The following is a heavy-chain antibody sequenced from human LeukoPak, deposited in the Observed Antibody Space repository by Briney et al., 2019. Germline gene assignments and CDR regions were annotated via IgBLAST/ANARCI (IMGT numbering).Heavy chain of an antibody. D-gene: IGHD3-22*01. CDR1: GFTFSSYG. J-gene: IGHJ3*02. CDR3: AKDWVNYYDSSGYYYGPIPAAFDI. CDR2: IGGSGGST. Sequence: PGGSLRLSCAASGFTFSSYGMSWVRQAPGKGLEWVSAIGGSGGSTYYADSVKGRFTISRDNSKNTLYLQMNSLRAEDTAVYYCAKDWVNYYDSSGYYYGPIPAAFDIWGQGTMVTVSS. V-gene: IGHV3-23*01.